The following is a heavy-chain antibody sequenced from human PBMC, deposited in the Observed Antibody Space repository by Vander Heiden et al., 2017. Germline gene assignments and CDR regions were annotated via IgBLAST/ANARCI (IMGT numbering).Heavy chain of an antibody. V-gene: IGHV3-33*01. CDR3: ARDTYSSSYYFDY. D-gene: IGHD6-6*01. Sequence: QVQLVESGGGVVQPGRSLRLSCAASGFTFSSYGMHWFRQAPGKGLEWVAVIWYDGSNKYYADSVKGRFTISRDNSKNTLYLQMNSLRAEDTAVYYCARDTYSSSYYFDYWGQGTLVTVSS. J-gene: IGHJ4*02. CDR2: IWYDGSNK. CDR1: GFTFSSYG.